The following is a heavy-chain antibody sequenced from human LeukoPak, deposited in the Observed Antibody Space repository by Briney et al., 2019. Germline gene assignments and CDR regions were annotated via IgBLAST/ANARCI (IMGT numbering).Heavy chain of an antibody. J-gene: IGHJ4*02. CDR1: GDSINSLDL. CDR3: AGLVGRYSSGLYYYYFGY. D-gene: IGHD3-22*01. Sequence: SETLSLTCTVSGDSINSLDLWSWVRQPPGKGLEWIGEMYLSGTTHSNPSVKSRVTISIDKSKNQFFLNLSSVTAADTAVYYCAGLVGRYSSGLYYYYFGYWGQGTLVTVSS. V-gene: IGHV4-4*02. CDR2: MYLSGTT.